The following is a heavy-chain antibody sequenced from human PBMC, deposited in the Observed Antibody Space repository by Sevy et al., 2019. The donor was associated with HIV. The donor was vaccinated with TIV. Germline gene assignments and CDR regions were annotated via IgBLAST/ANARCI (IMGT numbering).Heavy chain of an antibody. Sequence: GGSLRLSCAASGFTFNNYNMIWVRQAPGKGLEWVSFITSSGSNIYYTDSLKGRFTISRDIAKNSLNLQMSSLRAEDTAVYYCARDRGVFTGYYAMDVWGQGTTVTVSS. J-gene: IGHJ6*02. D-gene: IGHD3-10*01. V-gene: IGHV3-21*01. CDR1: GFTFNNYN. CDR3: ARDRGVFTGYYAMDV. CDR2: ITSSGSNI.